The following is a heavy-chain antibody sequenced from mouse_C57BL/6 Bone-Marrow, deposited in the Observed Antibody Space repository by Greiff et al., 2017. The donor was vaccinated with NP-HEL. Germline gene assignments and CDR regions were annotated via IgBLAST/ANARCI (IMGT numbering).Heavy chain of an antibody. Sequence: QVQLQQSGPELVKPGASVKISCKASGYAFSSSWMNWVKQRPGKGLEWIGRIYPGDGDTNYNGKFKGKATLTADKSSSTAYMQLSSLTSEDSAVYFCARFRWAWFAYWGQGTLVTVSA. D-gene: IGHD1-1*02. CDR1: GYAFSSSW. J-gene: IGHJ3*01. CDR3: ARFRWAWFAY. V-gene: IGHV1-82*01. CDR2: IYPGDGDT.